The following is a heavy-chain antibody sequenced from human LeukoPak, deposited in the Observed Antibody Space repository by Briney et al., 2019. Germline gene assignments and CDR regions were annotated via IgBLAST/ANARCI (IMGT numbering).Heavy chain of an antibody. Sequence: SETLSLTCAVYGGSFSSYYWSWIRQPPGRGLEWIGDIDHGGITNCNPSLKSRVTISVDTSKNQFSLTLRSVTAADTAVYYCAGLQGHSYYYMDVWGRGTTVTISS. V-gene: IGHV4-34*01. CDR1: GGSFSSYY. J-gene: IGHJ6*03. CDR2: IDHGGIT. CDR3: AGLQGHSYYYMDV.